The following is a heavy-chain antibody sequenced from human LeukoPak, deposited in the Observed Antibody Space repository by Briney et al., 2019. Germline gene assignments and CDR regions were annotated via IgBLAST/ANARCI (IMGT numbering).Heavy chain of an antibody. D-gene: IGHD1-26*01. CDR3: ARSYLWELLGVAFDL. CDR1: GGSISSSSYY. V-gene: IGHV4-39*07. J-gene: IGHJ3*01. Sequence: SETLSLTCTVSGGSISSSSYYWGWIRQPPGKGLEWIGSISYSGSTYYNPSLKSRVTISVDTSKNQFSLKLSSVTAADTAVYYCARSYLWELLGVAFDLWGQGTMVTVSS. CDR2: ISYSGST.